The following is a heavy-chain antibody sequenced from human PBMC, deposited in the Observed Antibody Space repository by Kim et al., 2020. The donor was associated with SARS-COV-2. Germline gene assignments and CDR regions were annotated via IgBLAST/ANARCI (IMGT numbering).Heavy chain of an antibody. Sequence: GGSLRLSCAASGFTFSSHSMHWVRQAPGKGLQWVAAISYDGSKIYYADSVKGRFTISRDNSKNILYLQMNSLRAEDTAVYYCARRISSGLGPFDYWGQGALVTVSS. D-gene: IGHD6-19*01. CDR1: GFTFSSHS. CDR2: ISYDGSKI. V-gene: IGHV3-30*04. J-gene: IGHJ4*02. CDR3: ARRISSGLGPFDY.